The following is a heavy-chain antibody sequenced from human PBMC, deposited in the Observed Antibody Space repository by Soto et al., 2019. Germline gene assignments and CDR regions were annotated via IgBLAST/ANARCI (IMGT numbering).Heavy chain of an antibody. V-gene: IGHV1-45*02. D-gene: IGHD3-3*01. CDR1: GYTFTYRY. J-gene: IGHJ6*03. CDR3: ARALYYDFWSPYYYYMDV. CDR2: MKPYSGNT. Sequence: ASVKVSCKASGYTFTYRYLHWVRQAPGQAFEWMGWMKPYSGNTNYAQRFQDRVTITRNTSMSTAYMELSSLRSEDTAVYYCARALYYDFWSPYYYYMDVWGKGTTVTVSS.